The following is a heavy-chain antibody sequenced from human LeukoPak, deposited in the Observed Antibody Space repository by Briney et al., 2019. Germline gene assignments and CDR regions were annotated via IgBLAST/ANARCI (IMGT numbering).Heavy chain of an antibody. D-gene: IGHD6-19*01. CDR1: GFTFSSYA. Sequence: GGSVRLSCAASGFTFSSYAMSWVRQAPGKGLEWVSAISGSGGSTYYADSVKGRSTISRDNSKNTLYPQMNSLRAEDTAVYYCAKSQKQYDYWGQGTLVTVSS. V-gene: IGHV3-23*01. J-gene: IGHJ4*02. CDR3: AKSQKQYDY. CDR2: ISGSGGST.